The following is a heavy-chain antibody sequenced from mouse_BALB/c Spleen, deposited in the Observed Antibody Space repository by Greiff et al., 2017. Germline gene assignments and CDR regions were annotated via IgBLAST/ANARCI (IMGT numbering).Heavy chain of an antibody. CDR2: ISSGGGST. CDR1: GFAFSSYD. CDR3: ARRGYYYGSRWNFDY. D-gene: IGHD1-1*01. Sequence: EVHLVESGGGLVKPGGSLKLSCAASGFAFSSYDMSWVRQTPEKRLEWVAYISSGGGSTYYPDTVKGRFTISRDNAMNTLYLQMSSLKSDDTAMYYCARRGYYYGSRWNFDYWGQGTTLTVSS. J-gene: IGHJ2*01. V-gene: IGHV5-12-1*01.